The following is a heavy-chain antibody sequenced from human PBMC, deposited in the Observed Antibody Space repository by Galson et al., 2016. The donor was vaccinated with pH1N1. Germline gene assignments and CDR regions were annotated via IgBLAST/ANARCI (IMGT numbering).Heavy chain of an antibody. CDR2: IIPIFGTA. CDR3: ARWDDGDYVGWFDP. CDR1: RGTFSSYG. J-gene: IGHJ5*02. Sequence: SVKVSCKASRGTFSSYGISWVRQAPGQGLEWMGRIIPIFGTANYAQKFQGRVTITADESTSTAYMELSSLRSEDTAVYYCARWDDGDYVGWFDPWGQGTLVTVSS. D-gene: IGHD4-17*01. V-gene: IGHV1-69*13.